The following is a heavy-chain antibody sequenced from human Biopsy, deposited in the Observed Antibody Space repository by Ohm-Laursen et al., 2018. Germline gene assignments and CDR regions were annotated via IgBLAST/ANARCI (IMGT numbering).Heavy chain of an antibody. Sequence: TLSLTCTVSGGSISSDYWSWIRQSPGKGLEWIGYISNRGSTNYNPSLRGRVTISVDTSKNHFSLELSSVTAADTAVYYCARVGVGAPSIDYFDSWGQGALVTVSS. J-gene: IGHJ4*02. CDR2: ISNRGST. V-gene: IGHV4-59*01. D-gene: IGHD1-26*01. CDR3: ARVGVGAPSIDYFDS. CDR1: GGSISSDY.